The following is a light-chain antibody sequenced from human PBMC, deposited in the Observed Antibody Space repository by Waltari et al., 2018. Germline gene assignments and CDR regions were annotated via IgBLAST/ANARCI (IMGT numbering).Light chain of an antibody. Sequence: DIQMTQSPSSLSASVGDRVTITCQASQDISNYLNWYQHKPGKAPKLLIYDASNLETGVPARFSGSGSGTHFTFTISSLQPEDFATYYCQQYDNLPLTFGGGTKVEIK. CDR3: QQYDNLPLT. V-gene: IGKV1-33*01. CDR2: DAS. CDR1: QDISNY. J-gene: IGKJ4*01.